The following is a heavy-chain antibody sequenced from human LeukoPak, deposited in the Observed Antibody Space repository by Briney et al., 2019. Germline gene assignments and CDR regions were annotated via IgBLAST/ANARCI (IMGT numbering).Heavy chain of an antibody. J-gene: IGHJ3*02. CDR3: ARDLGAGVNAFDI. CDR1: GGSISSSSYY. CDR2: IYYSGST. D-gene: IGHD6-19*01. Sequence: MPSETLSLTCTVSGGSISSSSYYWGWIRQPPGKGLEWIGSIYYSGSTYYNPSLKSRVTISVDTSKNQFSLKLSSVTAADTAVYYCARDLGAGVNAFDIWGQGTMVTVSS. V-gene: IGHV4-39*07.